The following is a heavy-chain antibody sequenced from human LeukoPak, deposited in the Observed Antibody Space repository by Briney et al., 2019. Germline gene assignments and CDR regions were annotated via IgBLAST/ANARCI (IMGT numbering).Heavy chain of an antibody. D-gene: IGHD3-22*01. J-gene: IGHJ4*02. CDR2: ISSSSSYI. Sequence: PGGSLRLSCAAPGFTFSSYSMNWVRQAPGKGLEWVSSISSSSSYIYYADSVKGRFTISRDNAKNSLYPQMNSLRAEDTAVYYCARAYYYDSSGYGGFDYWGQGTLVTVSS. V-gene: IGHV3-21*01. CDR3: ARAYYYDSSGYGGFDY. CDR1: GFTFSSYS.